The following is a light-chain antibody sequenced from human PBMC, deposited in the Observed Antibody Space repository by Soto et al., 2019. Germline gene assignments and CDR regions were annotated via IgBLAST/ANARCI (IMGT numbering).Light chain of an antibody. CDR3: SSYTTSTYFIL. CDR2: EVS. Sequence: QSVLTQPASVSGSPGQSITISCTGTSSDIGNYDFVSWYQQVPGTAPKAMIYEVSSRPSGVSNRFSGSKSGNTASLTISGLQAEDGAYYYCSSYTTSTYFILFGGGTKLTVL. CDR1: SSDIGNYDF. J-gene: IGLJ2*01. V-gene: IGLV2-14*01.